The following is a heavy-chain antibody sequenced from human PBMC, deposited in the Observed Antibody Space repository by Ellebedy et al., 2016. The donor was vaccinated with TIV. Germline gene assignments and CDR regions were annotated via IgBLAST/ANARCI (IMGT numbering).Heavy chain of an antibody. V-gene: IGHV1-18*04. CDR1: GFTFNSHG. D-gene: IGHD2-8*01. CDR2: INAYDGIT. Sequence: AASVKVSCKASGFTFNSHGLAWVRQAPGLGLEWRGWINAYDGITNYAEKFQGRVTMTKDTLTSTAYMDLRDLTSDDTAIYYCARGDRLQTWSKHFDYWGQGTVVTVTS. J-gene: IGHJ4*02. CDR3: ARGDRLQTWSKHFDY.